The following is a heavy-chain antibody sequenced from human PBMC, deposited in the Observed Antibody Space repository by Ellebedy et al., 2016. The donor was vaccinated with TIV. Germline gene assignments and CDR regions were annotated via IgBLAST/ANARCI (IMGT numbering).Heavy chain of an antibody. J-gene: IGHJ4*02. CDR3: AKGRGGGSDASAPRYYFDY. Sequence: GESLKISCAASGFTFSSYAMSWVRQAPGKGLEWVSTISNSGSRTYYADSVEGRFIISRDISKRALYLQMNSLRAEDTAVYYCAKGRGGGSDASAPRYYFDYWGLGTLVTVSS. D-gene: IGHD3-10*01. CDR1: GFTFSSYA. V-gene: IGHV3-23*01. CDR2: ISNSGSRT.